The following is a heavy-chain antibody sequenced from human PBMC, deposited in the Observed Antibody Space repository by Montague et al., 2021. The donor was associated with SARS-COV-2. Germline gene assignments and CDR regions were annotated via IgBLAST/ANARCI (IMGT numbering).Heavy chain of an antibody. Sequence: SETLSLTCAVYGGSFSGYSWSWIRQPPAKGLEWIGQIDHSGSTNYNPSLKSRVTISVDKSTNQFSLKLSSVTAADTALYYCRVVPAGIPKGPNFYYMVVWGKGTTVTVSS. V-gene: IGHV4-34*01. D-gene: IGHD2-2*02. CDR3: RVVPAGIPKGPNFYYMVV. CDR2: IDHSGST. J-gene: IGHJ6*03. CDR1: GGSFSGYS.